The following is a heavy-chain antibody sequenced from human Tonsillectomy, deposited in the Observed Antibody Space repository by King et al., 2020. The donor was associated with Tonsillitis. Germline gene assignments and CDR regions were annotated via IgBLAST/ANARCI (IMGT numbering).Heavy chain of an antibody. D-gene: IGHD1-26*01. V-gene: IGHV3-73*02. J-gene: IGHJ4*02. CDR3: TTSIVGASFDY. CDR2: IRSEANSYAT. Sequence: VQLVESGGGLVQPGGSLKLSCAASGFTFSGSAMHWVRQASGKGLEWVGRIRSEANSYATAYVASLKGRFTISRDDSKNTAYLQMNSLKTEDTAVYYCTTSIVGASFDYWGQGTLVTVSS. CDR1: GFTFSGSA.